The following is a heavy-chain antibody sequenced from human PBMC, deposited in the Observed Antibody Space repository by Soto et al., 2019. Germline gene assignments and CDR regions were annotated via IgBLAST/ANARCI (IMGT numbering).Heavy chain of an antibody. CDR1: GVXVSSDDYS. Sequence: SETLSLGCSVSGVXVSSDDYSWNWIRQPAVKGLDWIGYVYNSGCTNSNPFFKCRVTISEDQSKSKLSLKVNSMTEADKAVYYCARYRREAVAGYTLDNWGQGVLVTVSS. CDR2: VYNSGCT. V-gene: IGHV4-61*08. CDR3: ARYRREAVAGYTLDN. J-gene: IGHJ4*02. D-gene: IGHD6-13*01.